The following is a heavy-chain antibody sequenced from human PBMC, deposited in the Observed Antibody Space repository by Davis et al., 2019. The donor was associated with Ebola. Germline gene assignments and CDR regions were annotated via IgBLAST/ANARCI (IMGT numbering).Heavy chain of an antibody. V-gene: IGHV5-51*01. CDR3: ARFDHKWGMDV. Sequence: GGSLRLSCKGSGYSFTSYWIGWVRQIPGKGLEWMGIIYPGDSDTRYSPSFQGQVTIPADKSISTAYLQWSSLKASDTAMYYCARFDHKWGMDVWGQGTTVTVSS. D-gene: IGHD1-14*01. CDR1: GYSFTSYW. J-gene: IGHJ6*02. CDR2: IYPGDSDT.